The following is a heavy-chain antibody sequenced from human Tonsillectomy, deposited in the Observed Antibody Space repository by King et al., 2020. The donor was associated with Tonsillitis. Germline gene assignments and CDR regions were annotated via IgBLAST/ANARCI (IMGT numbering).Heavy chain of an antibody. CDR3: GLTYYYDSSGYYMSPGVFDY. J-gene: IGHJ4*02. V-gene: IGHV5-51*01. CDR1: GYSFTSYW. D-gene: IGHD3-22*01. CDR2: IYPGDSDT. Sequence: QLVQSGAEVKKPGESLKISCKGSGYSFTSYWIGWVRQMPGKGLEWMGIIYPGDSDTRYSPSFQGQVTITADKSISTACLQWSSLKASDTAMYYCGLTYYYDSSGYYMSPGVFDYWGQGTLVTVSS.